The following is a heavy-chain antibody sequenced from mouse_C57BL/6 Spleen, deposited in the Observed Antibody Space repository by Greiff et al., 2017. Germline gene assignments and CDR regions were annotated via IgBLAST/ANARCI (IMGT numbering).Heavy chain of an antibody. V-gene: IGHV2-9-1*01. CDR1: GFSLTSYA. CDR2: IWTGGGT. CDR3: AREDYGRDYAMDY. J-gene: IGHJ4*01. D-gene: IGHD1-1*01. Sequence: VAPSQSLSITCTVSGFSLTSYAISWVRQPPGKGLEWLGVIWTGGGTNYNSALKSRLSISKDNSKSQVFLKMSSLQTDDTARYYCAREDYGRDYAMDYWGKGTSGTVSA.